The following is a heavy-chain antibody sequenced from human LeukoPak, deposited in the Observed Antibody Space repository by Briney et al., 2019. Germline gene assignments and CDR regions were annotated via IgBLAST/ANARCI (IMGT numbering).Heavy chain of an antibody. V-gene: IGHV4-30-4*08. CDR1: GGSISSGDYY. CDR2: IYYSGST. Sequence: PSETLSLTCTVSGGSISSGDYYRSWIRQPPGKGLEWIGYIYYSGSTYYNPSLKSRATISVDTSKNQFSLKLSSVTAADTAVYYCASLVAATPGWFDPWGQGTLVTVSS. D-gene: IGHD2-15*01. J-gene: IGHJ5*02. CDR3: ASLVAATPGWFDP.